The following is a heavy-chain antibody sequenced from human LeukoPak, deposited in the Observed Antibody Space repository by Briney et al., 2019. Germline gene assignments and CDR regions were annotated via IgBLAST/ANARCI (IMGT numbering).Heavy chain of an antibody. CDR1: GYTLTELS. J-gene: IGHJ4*02. CDR2: FDPEDGET. V-gene: IGHV1-24*01. CDR3: AIGAYGGNPNDY. Sequence: ASVKVPCKVSGYTLTELSMHWVRQAPGKGLEWMGGFDPEDGETIYAQKFQGRVTMTEDTSTDTAYMELSSLRSEDTAVYYCAIGAYGGNPNDYWGQGTLVTVSS. D-gene: IGHD4-23*01.